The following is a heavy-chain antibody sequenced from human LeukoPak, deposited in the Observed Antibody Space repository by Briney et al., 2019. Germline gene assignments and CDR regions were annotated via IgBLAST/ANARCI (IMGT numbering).Heavy chain of an antibody. V-gene: IGHV3-53*01. CDR1: GLTFSDHH. J-gene: IGHJ5*02. CDR3: ARGPRGFDP. Sequence: GGSLRLSCAASGLTFSDHHMDWVRQAPGKGLEWVSVIYSGGSTDYADSVKGRFTISRDNSKNTLYLQMNSLRVEDTAVYYCARGPRGFDPWGQGTLVTVSS. CDR2: IYSGGST.